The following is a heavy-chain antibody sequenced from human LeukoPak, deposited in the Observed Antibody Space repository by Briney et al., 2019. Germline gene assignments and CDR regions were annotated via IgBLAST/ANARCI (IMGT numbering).Heavy chain of an antibody. CDR1: GLTITIFW. Sequence: PGESLSLSWVLSGLTITIFWVQWDRPPAEKGRVWVSPMNNHVSRTSYADSVKGRFTISRDNAKNTLYLQMNSLRAEDTAVYYCAGVPICGVGSCLHRGAFDIWGQGTMVTVSS. J-gene: IGHJ3*02. CDR2: MNNHVSRT. V-gene: IGHV3-74*01. D-gene: IGHD2-15*01. CDR3: AGVPICGVGSCLHRGAFDI.